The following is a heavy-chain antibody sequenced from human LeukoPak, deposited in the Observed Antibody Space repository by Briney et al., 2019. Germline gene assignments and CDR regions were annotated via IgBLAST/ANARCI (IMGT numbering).Heavy chain of an antibody. CDR1: GFTFGDYA. CDR2: INWDDGGI. V-gene: IGHV3-9*01. D-gene: IGHD3-9*01. J-gene: IGHJ4*02. CDR3: ARDDHNVLTDNFDH. Sequence: GGSLRLSCAASGFTFGDYAMHWVRQAPGKGLEWVSGINWDDGGIVYAQSVRGRFTISRDNAKNTMYLQTNSLRPEDTALYYCARDDHNVLTDNFDHWGQGTLVTVSS.